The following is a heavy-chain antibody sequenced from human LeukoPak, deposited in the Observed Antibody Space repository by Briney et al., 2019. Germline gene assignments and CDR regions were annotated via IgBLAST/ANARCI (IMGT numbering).Heavy chain of an antibody. CDR1: GGSISSGGYY. D-gene: IGHD3-3*01. CDR3: AKAEARHYDFWSGYYSNWFDP. V-gene: IGHV4-31*03. J-gene: IGHJ5*02. CDR2: IYYSGST. Sequence: PSQTLSLTCTVSGGSISSGGYYWSWIRQHPGKGLEWIVYIYYSGSTYYNPSLKSRVTISVDTSKNQFSLKLSSVTAADTAVYYCAKAEARHYDFWSGYYSNWFDPWGQGTLVTVSS.